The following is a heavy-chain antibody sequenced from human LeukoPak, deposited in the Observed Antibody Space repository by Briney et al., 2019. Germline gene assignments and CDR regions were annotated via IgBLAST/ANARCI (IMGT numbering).Heavy chain of an antibody. CDR3: ASLTYCSSTSCYHGPPFFDY. D-gene: IGHD2-2*01. CDR2: IYYSGST. CDR1: GGSISSSSYY. J-gene: IGHJ4*02. Sequence: SETLSLTCTVSGGSISSSSYYWGWIRQPPGKGLEWIGSIYYSGSTYYNPSLKSRVTISVDTSKNQFSLELSSVTAADTAVYYCASLTYCSSTSCYHGPPFFDYWGQGTLVTVSS. V-gene: IGHV4-39*01.